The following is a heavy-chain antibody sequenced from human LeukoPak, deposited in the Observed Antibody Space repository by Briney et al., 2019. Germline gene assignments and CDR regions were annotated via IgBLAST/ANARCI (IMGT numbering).Heavy chain of an antibody. D-gene: IGHD2-2*01. CDR3: ARDTYPSDYFDY. Sequence: SETLSLTCTVSGASISSGGDYWSWIRQPPGKGLEWIGYIYYSGSTNYNPSLKSRVTISVDTSKNQFSLKLSSVTAADTAVYYCARDTYPSDYFDYWGRGTLVTVSS. V-gene: IGHV4-61*08. CDR1: GASISSGGDY. CDR2: IYYSGST. J-gene: IGHJ4*02.